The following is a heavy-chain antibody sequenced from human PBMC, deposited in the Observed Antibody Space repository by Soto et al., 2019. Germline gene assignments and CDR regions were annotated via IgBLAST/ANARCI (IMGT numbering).Heavy chain of an antibody. CDR3: ARRYCASDNCPLFYYFVDL. Sequence: VQLVQSGAEVKKTGSSVKVSCKASGGTFNKFAFSWVRQAPGQGFEWMGGIIPVFRSGNYAQRFRGRITITADEYTSTVYLYLNDLRSDDTAVYYCARRYCASDNCPLFYYFVDLWGLGTTVTVSS. J-gene: IGHJ6*02. V-gene: IGHV1-69*01. CDR2: IIPVFRSG. D-gene: IGHD2-21*02. CDR1: GGTFNKFA.